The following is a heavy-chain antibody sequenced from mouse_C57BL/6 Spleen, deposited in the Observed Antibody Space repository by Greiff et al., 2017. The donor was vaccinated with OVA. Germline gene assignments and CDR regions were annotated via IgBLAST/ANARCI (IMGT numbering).Heavy chain of an antibody. V-gene: IGHV1-53*01. J-gene: IGHJ1*03. Sequence: VQLQQSGTELVKPGASVKLSCKASGYTFTSYWMHWVKQRPGQGLEWIGNINPSNGGTNYNEKFKSKATLTVDKSSSTAYMQLSSLTSEDSAVYYCARSYGNYVGYFDVWGTGTTVTVSS. CDR2: INPSNGGT. CDR1: GYTFTSYW. D-gene: IGHD2-1*01. CDR3: ARSYGNYVGYFDV.